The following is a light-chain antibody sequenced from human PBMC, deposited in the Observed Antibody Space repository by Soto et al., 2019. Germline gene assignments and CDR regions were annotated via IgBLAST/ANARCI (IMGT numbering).Light chain of an antibody. V-gene: IGKV1-5*01. CDR3: QQYNSYWT. Sequence: DIQMTQSPSTLSASVGDRVTITCRASQSISSWLAWYQQKPGKAPKLLIYDASSLESGVPSRFSGSGSGTEFTLTISSLQPDDFATYYCQQYNSYWTFXQ. CDR1: QSISSW. CDR2: DAS. J-gene: IGKJ1*01.